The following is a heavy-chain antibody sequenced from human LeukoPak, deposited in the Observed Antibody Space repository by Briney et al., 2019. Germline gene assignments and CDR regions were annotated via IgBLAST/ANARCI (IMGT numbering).Heavy chain of an antibody. J-gene: IGHJ6*03. Sequence: ASVKVSCKASGYTFTGYYMHWVRQAPGQGLEWMGWINPNSGGTNYAQKFQGRVTMTRDTSINTAYMELSRLRSDDTAVYYCARDGLLWFGELPTYYYYYMDVWGKGTTVTISS. CDR3: ARDGLLWFGELPTYYYYYMDV. CDR2: INPNSGGT. D-gene: IGHD3-10*01. CDR1: GYTFTGYY. V-gene: IGHV1-2*02.